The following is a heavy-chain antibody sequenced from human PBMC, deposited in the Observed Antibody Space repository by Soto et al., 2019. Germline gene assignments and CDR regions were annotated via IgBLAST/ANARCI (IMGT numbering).Heavy chain of an antibody. CDR3: VGALTYEVPYYYYGMDV. V-gene: IGHV3-7*01. Sequence: LRLSSAASGFRFSPYLMSWVRHAPGKGLEWVANIKQGGNEKLYVDSVKCRFTISRDNDKKSLYLQMDSLRVEDTAVYYCVGALTYEVPYYYYGMDVWGQGTTVTVSS. CDR1: GFRFSPYL. D-gene: IGHD3-16*01. J-gene: IGHJ6*02. CDR2: IKQGGNEK.